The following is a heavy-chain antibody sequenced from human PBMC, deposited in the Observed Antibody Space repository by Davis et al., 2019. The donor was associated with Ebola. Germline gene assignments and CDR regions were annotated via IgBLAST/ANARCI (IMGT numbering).Heavy chain of an antibody. J-gene: IGHJ4*02. Sequence: ASVKVSCKASGYRFTSYYMHWARQAPGHGLEWMGTINTSDGFTSYAQEFQGRVTMTRDTSTSTVYMDLRRLRSEDTGVYYCGKGKLEEMDSWGQGTLVTVSS. V-gene: IGHV1-46*01. CDR2: INTSDGFT. D-gene: IGHD1-1*01. CDR3: GKGKLEEMDS. CDR1: GYRFTSYY.